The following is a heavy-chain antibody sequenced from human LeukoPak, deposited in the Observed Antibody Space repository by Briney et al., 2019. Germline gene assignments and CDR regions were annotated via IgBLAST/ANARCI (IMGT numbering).Heavy chain of an antibody. CDR2: IHYSGST. D-gene: IGHD3-22*01. J-gene: IGHJ4*02. CDR3: ASLYYYDSSGYSYYFDY. Sequence: SETLSLTCTVSGGSISSYYWSWIRQPPGKGLEWIGYIHYSGSTNYNPSLKSRVTISVDTSENQFSLKLSSVTAADTAVYYCASLYYYDSSGYSYYFDYWGQGTLVTVSS. CDR1: GGSISSYY. V-gene: IGHV4-59*01.